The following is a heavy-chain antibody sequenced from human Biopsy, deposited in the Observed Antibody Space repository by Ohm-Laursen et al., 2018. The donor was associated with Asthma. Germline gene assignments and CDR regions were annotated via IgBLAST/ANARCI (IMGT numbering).Heavy chain of an antibody. CDR3: AKRRGYSDLTDFDH. V-gene: IGHV3-30-3*01. J-gene: IGHJ4*02. CDR1: GFAVSRDY. D-gene: IGHD3-3*01. CDR2: VSYDGGVA. Sequence: SSLRLSCAASGFAVSRDYMFWVRQAPGKGLEWVAVVSYDGGVAHYADSMKGRFTISRDNAKSTLYLQMNRLRTDDTAVYYCAKRRGYSDLTDFDHWGQGTLVTVSS.